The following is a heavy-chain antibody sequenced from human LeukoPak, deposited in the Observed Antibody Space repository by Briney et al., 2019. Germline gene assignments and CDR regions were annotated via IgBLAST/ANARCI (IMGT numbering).Heavy chain of an antibody. CDR2: IYYSGST. CDR3: ARETLTTSRWLDP. V-gene: IGHV4-30-4*01. J-gene: IGHJ5*02. CDR1: GGSISSGDYY. D-gene: IGHD4-17*01. Sequence: SETLSLTCTVSGGSISSGDYYWSWIRQPPGKGLEWIGYIYYSGSTYYNPSLKSRVTISVDTSKNQFSLKLSSVTAADTAVYYCARETLTTSRWLDPWGQGTLVTVSS.